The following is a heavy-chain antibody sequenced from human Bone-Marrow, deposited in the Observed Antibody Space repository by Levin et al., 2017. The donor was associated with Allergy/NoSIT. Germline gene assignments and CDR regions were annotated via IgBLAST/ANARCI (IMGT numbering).Heavy chain of an antibody. CDR1: GFTFSIYS. V-gene: IGHV3-21*01. D-gene: IGHD2-15*01. Sequence: LTCAASGFTFSIYSMSWVRQAPGKGLEWVSSISSDSSYIYYADSVKGRFTISRDDAKKSLYLQMISLRAEDTAVYDCARAPGIPYCSSGRGYVDNWGQGTLVTVSS. CDR2: ISSDSSYI. CDR3: ARAPGIPYCSSGRGYVDN. J-gene: IGHJ4*02.